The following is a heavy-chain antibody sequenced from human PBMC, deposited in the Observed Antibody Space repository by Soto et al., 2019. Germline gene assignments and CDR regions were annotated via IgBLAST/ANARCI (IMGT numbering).Heavy chain of an antibody. J-gene: IGHJ4*02. CDR2: ITGGGGST. CDR3: AKRISGWYEIDY. CDR1: GFTCSGYA. Sequence: GGSLRLSCVASGFTCSGYAMTWVRQAPGKGLEWVSAITGGGGSTYYADSVKGRFTISRDNSKNTLYLQMNSPRAEDTAVYYCAKRISGWYEIDYWGQGTLVTVSS. V-gene: IGHV3-23*01. D-gene: IGHD6-19*01.